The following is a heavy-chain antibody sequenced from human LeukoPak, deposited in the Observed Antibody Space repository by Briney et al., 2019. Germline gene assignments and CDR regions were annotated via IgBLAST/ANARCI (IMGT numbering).Heavy chain of an antibody. CDR3: TRIEGGCSTTTCQFDP. V-gene: IGHV4-4*02. D-gene: IGHD3-16*01. CDR2: MHLDGRT. J-gene: IGHJ5*02. CDR1: GASINANEW. Sequence: SETLSLTCTISGASINANEWYNWVRQSPGRRLEWIGEMHLDGRTNYNPSLKSRVSISPDKSNNRFFLTLTSVTATDTAIYYCTRIEGGCSTTTCQFDPWGQGTLVTVSS.